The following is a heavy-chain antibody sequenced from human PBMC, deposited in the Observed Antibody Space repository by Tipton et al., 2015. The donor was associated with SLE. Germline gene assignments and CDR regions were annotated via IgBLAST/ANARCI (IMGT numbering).Heavy chain of an antibody. J-gene: IGHJ3*01. D-gene: IGHD2-2*01. V-gene: IGHV4-4*07. CDR2: IHSSGIT. CDR1: RGSISGHY. Sequence: TLSLTCTVSRGSISGHYWSWIRQPAGKGLEWIGRIHSSGITNYNPSLKNRVTMSLDTSKNQFSLTLISVTAADTAVYYCARDDPAMEGAFDVWGQGTMVIVSS. CDR3: ARDDPAMEGAFDV.